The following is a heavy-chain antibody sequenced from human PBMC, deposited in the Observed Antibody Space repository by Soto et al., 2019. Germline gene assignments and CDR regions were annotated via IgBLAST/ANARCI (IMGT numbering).Heavy chain of an antibody. CDR2: IKQDGSEK. CDR3: ARDRRYYYYYYYMDV. V-gene: IGHV3-7*01. D-gene: IGHD3-3*01. J-gene: IGHJ6*03. CDR1: GFTFSSDG. Sequence: GGSLSLSCAASGFTFSSDGRSWGRQAPGKGLEWVDNIKQDGSEKYYVDYVKGRFTISRDNAKNSLYLQMNSLRAEDTAVYYCARDRRYYYYYYYMDVWGKGTTVTVSS.